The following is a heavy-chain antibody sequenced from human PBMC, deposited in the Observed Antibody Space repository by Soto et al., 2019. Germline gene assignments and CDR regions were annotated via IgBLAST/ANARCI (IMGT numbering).Heavy chain of an antibody. J-gene: IGHJ3*02. D-gene: IGHD6-19*01. V-gene: IGHV3-30-3*01. CDR3: ARVYSSGPMAADAFDI. CDR2: ISYDGSNE. CDR1: GFTFSSYA. Sequence: QVQLVESGGGVVQPGRSLRLSCAASGFTFSSYAMHWVRQAPGKGLEWVAVISYDGSNEYYADSVKGRFTISRDNSKNTLYLQMNSLRAEDTAVYYCARVYSSGPMAADAFDIWGQGTMVTVSS.